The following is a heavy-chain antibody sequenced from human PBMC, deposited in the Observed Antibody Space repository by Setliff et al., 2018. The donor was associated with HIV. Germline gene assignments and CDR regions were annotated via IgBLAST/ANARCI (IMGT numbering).Heavy chain of an antibody. D-gene: IGHD6-19*01. CDR2: FSAGGGRT. J-gene: IGHJ1*01. CDR3: ARVGNSNGLIQYFQN. Sequence: GESLKISCAASGFTFSTHAMTWVRQAPGKGLEWVSVFSAGGGRTYYADPVRGRFTISRDNSKNTLYLQMNSLRAEDTAVYYCARVGNSNGLIQYFQNWGQGTLVTVSS. V-gene: IGHV3-23*01. CDR1: GFTFSTHA.